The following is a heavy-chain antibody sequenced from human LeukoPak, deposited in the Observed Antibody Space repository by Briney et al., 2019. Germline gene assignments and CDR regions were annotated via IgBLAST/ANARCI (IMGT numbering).Heavy chain of an antibody. CDR3: ARGAYCSGGSCYRLDFDY. D-gene: IGHD2-15*01. CDR2: IYYSGST. CDR1: GGSISSGGYY. Sequence: SETLFLTCTVSGGSISSGGYYWSWIRQHPRKGLEWIGYIYYSGSTYYNPSLKSRVTISVDTSKNQFSLKLSSVTAADTAVYYCARGAYCSGGSCYRLDFDYWGQGTLVTVSS. V-gene: IGHV4-31*03. J-gene: IGHJ4*02.